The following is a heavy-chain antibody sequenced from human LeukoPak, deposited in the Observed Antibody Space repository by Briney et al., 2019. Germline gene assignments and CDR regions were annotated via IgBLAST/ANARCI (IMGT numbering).Heavy chain of an antibody. CDR2: IYTSGST. CDR3: ARDAKSGSYQYYYYGMDV. D-gene: IGHD3-10*01. V-gene: IGHV4-61*02. CDR1: GGSISSGSYY. J-gene: IGHJ6*04. Sequence: SETLSLTCTVSGGSISSGSYYWSWIRQPAGKGLEWIGRIYTSGSTNYNPSLKSRVTISVDTSKNQFSLKLSSVTAADTAVYYCARDAKSGSYQYYYYGMDVWGKGTTVTVSS.